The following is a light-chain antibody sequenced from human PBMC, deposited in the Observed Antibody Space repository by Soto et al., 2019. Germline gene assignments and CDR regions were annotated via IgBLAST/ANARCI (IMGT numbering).Light chain of an antibody. CDR3: QQXNNWPPET. V-gene: IGKV3-15*01. J-gene: IGKJ1*01. Sequence: EIVMTQSPATLSVSPGERATLSCRASQSVSSNLAWYQQKPGQAPRLLIYGASTRATGIPARFSGSGSGTEFTLTISSLQSEDFAXYYCQQXNNWPPETLGQGTKVDI. CDR1: QSVSSN. CDR2: GAS.